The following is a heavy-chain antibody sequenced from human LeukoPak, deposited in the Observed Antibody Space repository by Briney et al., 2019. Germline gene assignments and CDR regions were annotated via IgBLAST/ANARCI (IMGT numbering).Heavy chain of an antibody. CDR1: GGSISSSTYY. V-gene: IGHV4-39*07. Sequence: PSETLSLTCTVSGGSISSSTYYWGWIRQPPGKGLEWIGSISYSGNTYYNPSLKSRVTISIDTSKNQFSLNLSSVTAADTAVYYCARVKRPIFGVVSNNWFDPWGQGTLVTVSS. D-gene: IGHD3-3*01. CDR3: ARVKRPIFGVVSNNWFDP. J-gene: IGHJ5*02. CDR2: ISYSGNT.